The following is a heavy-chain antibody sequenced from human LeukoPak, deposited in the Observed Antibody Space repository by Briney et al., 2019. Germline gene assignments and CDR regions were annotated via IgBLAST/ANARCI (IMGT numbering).Heavy chain of an antibody. CDR1: GYTFTDYY. Sequence: EASVKFSCKASGYTFTDYYIHWVRQAPGQGLEWMGWINPNSGGTKYAQKFQGRVTMTRDTSITTAYMELSRLRSDDTAVYYCATGDRGYTYGSGYYYLDVWGSGTTVTVSS. CDR2: INPNSGGT. V-gene: IGHV1-2*02. D-gene: IGHD5-18*01. CDR3: ATGDRGYTYGSGYYYLDV. J-gene: IGHJ6*03.